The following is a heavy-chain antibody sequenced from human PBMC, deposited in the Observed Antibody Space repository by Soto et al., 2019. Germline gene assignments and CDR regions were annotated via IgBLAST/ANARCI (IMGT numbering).Heavy chain of an antibody. V-gene: IGHV1-69*12. D-gene: IGHD2-21*01. CDR3: ARDKLSSLVVETPHLFDS. CDR1: GGIFSDYA. Sequence: QVRLEQSGGEVKKPGSSVKVSCRVSGGIFSDYAVSWVRQAPGQGLQWVGGIIPKFGTAKYARKFEDRVTLTADELTSTVYMEINNLRSEDTALYYCARDKLSSLVVETPHLFDSWGQGTHSPSPQ. CDR2: IIPKFGTA. J-gene: IGHJ5*01.